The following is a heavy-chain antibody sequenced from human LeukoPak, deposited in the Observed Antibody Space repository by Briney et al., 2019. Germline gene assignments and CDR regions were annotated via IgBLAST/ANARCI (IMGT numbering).Heavy chain of an antibody. J-gene: IGHJ4*02. CDR3: ARVAAHSGYDYYFDY. V-gene: IGHV4-30-2*01. D-gene: IGHD5-12*01. CDR2: IYHSGSGST. CDR1: GGSISSGGHS. Sequence: SETLSLTCTVSGGSISSGGHSWSWIRQPPGKGLEWIGYIYHSGSGSTYYNPSLKSRVTISIDKSKNQFSLKLNSVTAADTAVYYCARVAAHSGYDYYFDYWGQGTLVTVSS.